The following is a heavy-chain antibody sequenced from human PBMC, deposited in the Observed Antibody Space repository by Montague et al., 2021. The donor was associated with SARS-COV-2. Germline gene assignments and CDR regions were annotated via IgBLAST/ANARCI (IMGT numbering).Heavy chain of an antibody. Sequence: CAISGDSVSSNSAAWNWIRQSPSGGLEWLGRTYYRSKWYTDYAPSVKTRITITPDTSNNQFSLHLNSVTPGDTAVYYCAREGTVPGPSGIYFDDWGLGTLVTVSS. V-gene: IGHV6-1*01. CDR1: GDSVSSNSAA. J-gene: IGHJ4*02. CDR2: TYYRSKWYT. CDR3: AREGTVPGPSGIYFDD. D-gene: IGHD1-26*01.